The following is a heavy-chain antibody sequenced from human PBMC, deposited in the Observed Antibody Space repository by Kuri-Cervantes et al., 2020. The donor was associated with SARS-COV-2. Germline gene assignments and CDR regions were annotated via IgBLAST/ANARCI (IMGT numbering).Heavy chain of an antibody. CDR2: CDYSATS. CDR1: GESIGSGRHH. CDR3: ARGFWSLGGLEHDYGDYGHSTAKRNYYYYGMDV. V-gene: IGHV4-39*01. Sequence: SETLSLTCTVSGESIGSGRHHWVWIRQPPGKGLEWVGSCDYSATSYYNPSLKSRVTMSVDRSRNQFSLSLNSVTAADTAVYYCARGFWSLGGLEHDYGDYGHSTAKRNYYYYGMDVWGQGTTVTVSS. J-gene: IGHJ6*02. D-gene: IGHD4-17*01.